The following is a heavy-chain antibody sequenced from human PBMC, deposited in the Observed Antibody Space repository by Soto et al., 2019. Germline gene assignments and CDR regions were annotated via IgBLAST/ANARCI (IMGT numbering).Heavy chain of an antibody. J-gene: IGHJ6*03. Sequence: GGSLRLSWSACGFTFSSYAMKWVRQASRKGLEWVSTIPGSGGHNLPPSYTDPVKCRFSLSRDNSNDNFYLQMDRLRADDAAVYYCTKEIASDWGYMGFWDQGTTSTVSS. CDR1: GFTFSSYA. D-gene: IGHD7-27*01. CDR3: TKEIASDWGYMGF. CDR2: IPGSGGHNLPP. V-gene: IGHV3-23*01.